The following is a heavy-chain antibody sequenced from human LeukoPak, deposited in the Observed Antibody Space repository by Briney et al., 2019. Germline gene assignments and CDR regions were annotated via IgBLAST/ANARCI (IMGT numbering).Heavy chain of an antibody. V-gene: IGHV4-34*01. J-gene: IGHJ5*02. CDR2: INHSGST. D-gene: IGHD6-19*01. Sequence: GSLRLSCAASGFTFSSYAMSWIRQPPGKGLEWIGEINHSGSTNYNPSLKSRVTISVDTSKNQFSLKLSSVTAADTAVYYCARIDIPAIAVAGTFGPWGQGTLVTVSS. CDR1: GFTFSSYA. CDR3: ARIDIPAIAVAGTFGP.